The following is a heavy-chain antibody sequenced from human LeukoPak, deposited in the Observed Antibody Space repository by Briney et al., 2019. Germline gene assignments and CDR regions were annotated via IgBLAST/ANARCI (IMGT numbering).Heavy chain of an antibody. D-gene: IGHD6-13*01. CDR3: TRDVSQSSSWYGEFDY. CDR2: INSDGSST. Sequence: GGSLRLSCAASGFSFSNHWMHWVRQVPGKGLVWVSHINSDGSSTTYADSVKGRFTISRDNAKNTLYLQMNSLRDEDTAVYYCTRDVSQSSSWYGEFDYWGQGTHVTVSS. J-gene: IGHJ4*02. CDR1: GFSFSNHW. V-gene: IGHV3-74*03.